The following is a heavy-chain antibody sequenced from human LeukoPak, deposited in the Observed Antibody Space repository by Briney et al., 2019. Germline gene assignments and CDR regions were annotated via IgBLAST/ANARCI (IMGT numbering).Heavy chain of an antibody. CDR1: GGSISSYY. J-gene: IGHJ4*02. CDR2: IYTSGST. D-gene: IGHD6-13*01. V-gene: IGHV4-4*07. CDR3: ARDRGYSSSWYYFDD. Sequence: PSETLSLTCTVSGGSISSYYWSWIRQPAGKGLEWIGRIYTSGSTNYNPSLKSRVTMSVDTSKNQFSLKLSSVTAADTAVYCCARDRGYSSSWYYFDDWGQGTLVTVSS.